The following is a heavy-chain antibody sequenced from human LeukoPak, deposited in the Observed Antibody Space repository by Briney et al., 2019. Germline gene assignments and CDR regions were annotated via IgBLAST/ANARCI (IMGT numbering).Heavy chain of an antibody. CDR3: AKPHRDFGVVIGGDFDY. V-gene: IGHV3-30*18. D-gene: IGHD3-3*01. Sequence: QSGGSLRLSCAASGFTFSSYSMNWVRQAPGKGLEWVAVISYDGSNKYYADSVKGRFTISRDNSKNTLYLQMNSLRAEDTAVYYCAKPHRDFGVVIGGDFDYWGQGTLVTVSS. CDR1: GFTFSSYS. CDR2: ISYDGSNK. J-gene: IGHJ4*02.